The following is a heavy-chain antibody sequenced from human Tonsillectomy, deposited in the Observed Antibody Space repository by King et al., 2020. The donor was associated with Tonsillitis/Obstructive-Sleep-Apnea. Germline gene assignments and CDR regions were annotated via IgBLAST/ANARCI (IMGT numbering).Heavy chain of an antibody. CDR3: ARRYFDGHYYYYMDV. Sequence: QLVQSGAEVKKPGESLRISCKGSGYSFTSYWIDWVRQMPGKGLEWMATIDPSDSYTNYSPSFQGHVTIPADKSSTTAYLQWSSLKASDTAMYYCARRYFDGHYYYYMDVWGKGTTVTVSS. CDR1: GYSFTSYW. CDR2: IDPSDSYT. D-gene: IGHD3-9*01. J-gene: IGHJ6*03. V-gene: IGHV5-10-1*01.